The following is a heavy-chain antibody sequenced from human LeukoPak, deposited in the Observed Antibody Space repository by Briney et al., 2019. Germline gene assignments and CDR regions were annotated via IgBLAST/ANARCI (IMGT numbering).Heavy chain of an antibody. D-gene: IGHD3-22*01. CDR2: INPNSGGT. Sequence: GASVKVSCKASGYTFTSYYMHWVRQAPGQGLEWMGWINPNSGGTNYAQKFQGRVTMTRDTSISTAYMELSGLRSDDTAVYYCARYYDSSGYFDYWGQGTLVTVSS. CDR1: GYTFTSYY. CDR3: ARYYDSSGYFDY. J-gene: IGHJ4*02. V-gene: IGHV1-2*02.